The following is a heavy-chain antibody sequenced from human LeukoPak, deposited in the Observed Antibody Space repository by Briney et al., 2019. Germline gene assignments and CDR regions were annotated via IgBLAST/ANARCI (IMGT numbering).Heavy chain of an antibody. Sequence: GGSLRLSCAASGFTFSSYSMNWVRQAPGKGLEWVSFISSSSTIYYADSVKGRFTIYRDNAKNSLYLQMNSLRAEDTAVYYCARDRGGSYSAIDYWGQGTLVTVSS. J-gene: IGHJ4*02. V-gene: IGHV3-48*04. CDR2: ISSSSTI. D-gene: IGHD1-26*01. CDR3: ARDRGGSYSAIDY. CDR1: GFTFSSYS.